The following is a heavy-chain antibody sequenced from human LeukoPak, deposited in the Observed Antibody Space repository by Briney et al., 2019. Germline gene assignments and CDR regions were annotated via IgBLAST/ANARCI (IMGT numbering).Heavy chain of an antibody. D-gene: IGHD3-22*01. CDR3: ARDSTYYYDSSGYPLEAFDI. J-gene: IGHJ3*02. CDR1: GYTFTSYY. V-gene: IGHV1-46*01. CDR2: INPSGGST. Sequence: GGSLRLSCAASGYTFTSYYMHWVRQAPGQGLEWMGIINPSGGSTSYAQKFQGRVTMTRDMSTSTVYMELSSLRSEDTAVYYCARDSTYYYDSSGYPLEAFDIWGQGTMVTVSS.